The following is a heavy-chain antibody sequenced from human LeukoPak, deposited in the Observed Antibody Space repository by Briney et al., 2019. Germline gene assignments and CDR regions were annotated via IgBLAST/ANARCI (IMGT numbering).Heavy chain of an antibody. V-gene: IGHV3-23*01. D-gene: IGHD3-22*01. CDR2: ISGSGHST. J-gene: IGHJ4*02. Sequence: PGRSLRLSCAASGFTFSSYAMSWVRQAPGKGLEWVSSISGSGHSTYYADSVKGRLTISRDNSKNTLYLQTNSLRAEDTAVFYCAIHYYDSSGHLDSWGQGTLVTVSS. CDR3: AIHYYDSSGHLDS. CDR1: GFTFSSYA.